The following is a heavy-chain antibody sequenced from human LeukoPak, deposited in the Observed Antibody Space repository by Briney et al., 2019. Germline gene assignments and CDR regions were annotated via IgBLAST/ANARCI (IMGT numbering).Heavy chain of an antibody. Sequence: GGSLRLSCGGSGFTFKSFSMHWVRQAPGKGLEWVSDISSNSGIKSYADSVKGRFTISRDNAKDSLYLQMNSLRAEDTAVYYCARAYDFWSGPGGYWGQGTLVTVSS. D-gene: IGHD3-3*01. CDR3: ARAYDFWSGPGGY. J-gene: IGHJ4*02. V-gene: IGHV3-48*01. CDR1: GFTFKSFS. CDR2: ISSNSGIK.